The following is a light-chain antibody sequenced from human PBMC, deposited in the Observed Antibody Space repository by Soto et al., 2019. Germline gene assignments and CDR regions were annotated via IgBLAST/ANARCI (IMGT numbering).Light chain of an antibody. J-gene: IGKJ3*01. V-gene: IGKV1-39*01. CDR1: QRISNY. CDR2: DAS. CDR3: QQSYSSPFT. Sequence: DIQMTQSPSSLSASVGDRVTITCRASQRISNYLNWYQQKVGTAPKVLIYDASALRSGVPSRFSGSGSGTDFTLTISSLQTEDFATYYCQQSYSSPFTFGPGTKVDIK.